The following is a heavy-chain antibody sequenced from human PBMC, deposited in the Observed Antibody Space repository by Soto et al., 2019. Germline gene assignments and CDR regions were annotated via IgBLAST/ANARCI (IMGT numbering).Heavy chain of an antibody. V-gene: IGHV4-31*03. Sequence: QVQLQESGPGLVKPSKTLSLTCTVSGASISSDGYYWSWILQHPEKGLEWIGYSYYSGSTYYNPSLKSRFSISVDTSKNQFSLQLSSVTAADTSVYYWARGARSWFDAWGQGTLVTVSS. CDR2: SYYSGST. J-gene: IGHJ5*02. CDR1: GASISSDGYY. CDR3: ARGARSWFDA.